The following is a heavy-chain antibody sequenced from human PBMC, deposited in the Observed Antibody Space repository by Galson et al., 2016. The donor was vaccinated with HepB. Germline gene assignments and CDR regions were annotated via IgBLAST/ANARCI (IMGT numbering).Heavy chain of an antibody. CDR2: IYYSGST. CDR1: GGSISSGGYY. V-gene: IGHV4-31*03. CDR3: ARAWYYYYYMDV. J-gene: IGHJ6*03. Sequence: LSLTCTVSGGSISSGGYYWSWIRQHPGKGLEWIGYIYYSGSTYYNPTLKSRVTISVDTSKNQFSLKLSSVTAADTAVYYCARAWYYYYYMDVWGKGTTVTVSS.